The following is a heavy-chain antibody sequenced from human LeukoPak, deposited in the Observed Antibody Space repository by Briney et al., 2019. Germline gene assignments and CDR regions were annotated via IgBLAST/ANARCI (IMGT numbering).Heavy chain of an antibody. V-gene: IGHV4-34*01. CDR2: INHSGST. CDR3: AKSNGYGLIDI. D-gene: IGHD3-10*01. CDR1: GGSFSGYY. Sequence: SETLSLTCAVYGGSFSGYYWSWIRQPPGKGLEWIGEINHSGSTNYNPSLKSRVTISLDTSRNQFSLRLNSVTAADTAVYYCAKSNGYGLIDIWGQGTMVTVSS. J-gene: IGHJ3*02.